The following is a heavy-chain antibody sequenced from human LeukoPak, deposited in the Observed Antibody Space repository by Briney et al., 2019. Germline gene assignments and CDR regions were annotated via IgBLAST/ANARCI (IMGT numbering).Heavy chain of an antibody. CDR3: AKDPGYSYPGGSYYMDV. CDR2: IGTAGDT. D-gene: IGHD5-18*01. J-gene: IGHJ6*03. CDR1: GFTFSSYD. V-gene: IGHV3-13*01. Sequence: PGGSLRLSCAASGFTFSSYDMHWVRQPTGKGLEWVSAIGTAGDTYYSHSVKGRFTISRENAKNSLYLHMNSLSAGDTAVYYCAKDPGYSYPGGSYYMDVWGKGTTVTVSS.